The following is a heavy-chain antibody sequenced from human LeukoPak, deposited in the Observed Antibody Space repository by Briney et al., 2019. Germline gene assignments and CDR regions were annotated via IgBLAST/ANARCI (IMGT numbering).Heavy chain of an antibody. CDR1: GYTFSGYY. V-gene: IGHV1-2*02. J-gene: IGHJ4*02. Sequence: ASVKVSCKASGYTFSGYYMHWVRQAPGQGLEWMGWINANSGGVHYAQKFQGRVTMTRDASTSTAYMELSRLKSDDTAVYYCARVVVAPAVYFDHWGQGALVTVSS. CDR3: ARVVVAPAVYFDH. CDR2: INANSGGV. D-gene: IGHD2-2*01.